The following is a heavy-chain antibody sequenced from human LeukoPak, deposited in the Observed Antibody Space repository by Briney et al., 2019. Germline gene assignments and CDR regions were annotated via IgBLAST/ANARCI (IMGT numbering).Heavy chain of an antibody. J-gene: IGHJ4*02. CDR1: GYTFTSYG. Sequence: ASVKVSCKASGYTFTSYGISWVRQAPGQGLEWMGWISAYNGNTNYAQKLQGRVTMTEDTSTDTAYMELSSLRSEDAAVYYCATGPVDTAMVLYWGQGTLVTVSS. CDR3: ATGPVDTAMVLY. V-gene: IGHV1-18*01. CDR2: ISAYNGNT. D-gene: IGHD5-18*01.